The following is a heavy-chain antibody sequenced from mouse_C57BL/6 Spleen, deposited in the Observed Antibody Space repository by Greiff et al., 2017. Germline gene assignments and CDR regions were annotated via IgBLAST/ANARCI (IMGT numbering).Heavy chain of an antibody. V-gene: IGHV1-4*01. CDR2: INPSSGYT. CDR3: ASPLYDGYYAMDY. CDR1: GYTFTSYT. Sequence: VQLQQSGAELARPGASVKMSCKASGYTFTSYTMHWVKQRPGQGLEWIGYINPSSGYTKYNQKFKDKATLTADKSSSTAYMQLSSLTSEDSAVYYCASPLYDGYYAMDYWGQGTSVTVSS. J-gene: IGHJ4*01. D-gene: IGHD2-3*01.